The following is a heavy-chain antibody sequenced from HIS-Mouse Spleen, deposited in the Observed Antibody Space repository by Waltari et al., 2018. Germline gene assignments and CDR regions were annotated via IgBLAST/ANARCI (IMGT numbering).Heavy chain of an antibody. Sequence: QLQLQESGPGLVKPSETLSLTCHVSGGSISSSSYYWGWIRQPPGKGLEWIGSLYYSGSTYYNPSLKSRVTISVDTSKNQFSLKLSSVTAADTAVYYCAREIPYSSSWYDWYFDLWGRGTLVTVSS. CDR2: LYYSGST. V-gene: IGHV4-39*07. CDR3: AREIPYSSSWYDWYFDL. CDR1: GGSISSSSYY. D-gene: IGHD6-13*01. J-gene: IGHJ2*01.